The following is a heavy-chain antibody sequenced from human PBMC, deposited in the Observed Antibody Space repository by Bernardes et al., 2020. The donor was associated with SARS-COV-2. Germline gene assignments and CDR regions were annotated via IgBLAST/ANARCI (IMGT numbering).Heavy chain of an antibody. J-gene: IGHJ4*02. CDR3: ARDGRISVPGTDYFDF. CDR1: DDAISSGSFY. CDR2: ISASGST. V-gene: IGHV4-61*02. D-gene: IGHD6-19*01. Sequence: SATLTLTCAVSDDAISSGSFYWSWIRQPNGKGLEWVGRISASGSTNYNPSLKSRVTMSVDTSKNQFSLKLTSVTAADTAVYYCARDGRISVPGTDYFDFWGQGILVTVHS.